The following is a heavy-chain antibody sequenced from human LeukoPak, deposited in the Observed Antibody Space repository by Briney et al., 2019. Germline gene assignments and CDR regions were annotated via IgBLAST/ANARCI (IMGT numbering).Heavy chain of an antibody. D-gene: IGHD2-2*01. Sequence: PGGSLRLSCAASGFTFSSYWMSWVRQAPGKGLEWVANIKQDGSEKYYVDSVKGRFTISRDNAKDSLYLQMNSLRAEDTAVYYCARSIVPAAIVYYYYGMDVWGQGTTVTVSS. CDR2: IKQDGSEK. CDR3: ARSIVPAAIVYYYYGMDV. V-gene: IGHV3-7*01. J-gene: IGHJ6*02. CDR1: GFTFSSYW.